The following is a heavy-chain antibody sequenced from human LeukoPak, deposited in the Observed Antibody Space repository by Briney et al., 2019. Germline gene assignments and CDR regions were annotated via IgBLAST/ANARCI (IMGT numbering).Heavy chain of an antibody. CDR1: GFTFSSYS. V-gene: IGHV3-21*01. D-gene: IGHD3-10*01. CDR2: ISSSSSYI. Sequence: GGSLRLSCAASGFTFSSYSMSWVRQAPGRGLEWVSSISSSSSYIYYADSVKGRFTISRDNAKNSLYLQMNSLRAEDTAVYYCAREGYYGSGSYYNAGGNDELDYWGQGTLVTVSS. J-gene: IGHJ4*02. CDR3: AREGYYGSGSYYNAGGNDELDY.